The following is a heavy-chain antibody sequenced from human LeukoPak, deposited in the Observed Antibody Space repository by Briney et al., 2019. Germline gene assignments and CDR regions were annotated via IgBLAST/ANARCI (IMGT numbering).Heavy chain of an antibody. CDR2: ISSGGSQI. Sequence: AGGSLRLSCAASGFSLSVYGMNWVRQAPGKGLEWVSSISSGGSQIYYADSVKGRFSISRDNTKNSMFLQMDSLRAEDTALYYFXRDLSXXXXIILXXAFDVWGQGTMVAVSS. J-gene: IGHJ3*01. CDR1: GFSLSVYG. V-gene: IGHV3-21*01. CDR3: XRDLSXXXXIILXXAFDV.